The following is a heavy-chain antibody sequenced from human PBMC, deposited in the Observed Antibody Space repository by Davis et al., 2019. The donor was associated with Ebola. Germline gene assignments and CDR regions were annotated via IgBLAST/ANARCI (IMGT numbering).Heavy chain of an antibody. Sequence: MPSETLSPTCTVSGGSISSSSYYWSWIRQHPGKGLEWIGYIYYSGSTYYNPSLKSRVTISVDTSKNQFSLKLSSVIAADTAVYYCARANRGDYYDSSGYYGRPYYFDYWGQGTLVTVSS. D-gene: IGHD3-22*01. CDR3: ARANRGDYYDSSGYYGRPYYFDY. CDR1: GGSISSSSYY. J-gene: IGHJ4*02. V-gene: IGHV4-31*03. CDR2: IYYSGST.